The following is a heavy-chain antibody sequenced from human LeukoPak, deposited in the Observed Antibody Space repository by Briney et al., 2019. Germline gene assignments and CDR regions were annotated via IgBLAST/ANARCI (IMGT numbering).Heavy chain of an antibody. CDR2: IYYSGST. CDR3: ARHVGYCSSTSCYRWFDP. CDR1: GGSISSSSYY. Sequence: PSETLSLTCTVSGGSISSSSYYWGWIRQPPGKGLEWIGSIYYSGSTYYNPSLKSRVTISVDTSKNQFSLKLSSVTAADTAVYYCARHVGYCSSTSCYRWFDPWGQGTLVTVSS. D-gene: IGHD2-2*01. J-gene: IGHJ5*02. V-gene: IGHV4-39*01.